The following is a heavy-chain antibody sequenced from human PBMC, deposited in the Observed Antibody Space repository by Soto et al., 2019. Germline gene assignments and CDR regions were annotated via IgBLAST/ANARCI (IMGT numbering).Heavy chain of an antibody. CDR2: ISGSGGST. Sequence: EVQLLESGGGLVQPGGSLRLSCAASGFTFSNYAMNWVRQAPGKGLEWVSAISGSGGSTYYANSVKGRFTISRDNSXHTLYLQMNSLRAGDTAVYYCAKQGWGIQIWTPPDYWGQGTLVTVSS. CDR3: AKQGWGIQIWTPPDY. V-gene: IGHV3-23*01. D-gene: IGHD5-18*01. CDR1: GFTFSNYA. J-gene: IGHJ4*02.